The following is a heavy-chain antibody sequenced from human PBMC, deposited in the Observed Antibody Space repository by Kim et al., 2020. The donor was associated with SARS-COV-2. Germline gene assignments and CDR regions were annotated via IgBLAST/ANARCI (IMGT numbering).Heavy chain of an antibody. J-gene: IGHJ4*02. CDR1: GGSISSGDYY. CDR3: ARVRLSITIFGVVTRLFDY. Sequence: SETLSLTCTVSGGSISSGDYYWSWIRQPPGKGLEWIGYIYYSGSTYYNLFLKSRVTISVDTSKNQFSLKLSSVTAADTAVYYCARVRLSITIFGVVTRLFDYWGQGTLVTVSS. CDR2: IYYSGST. D-gene: IGHD3-3*01. V-gene: IGHV4-30-4*01.